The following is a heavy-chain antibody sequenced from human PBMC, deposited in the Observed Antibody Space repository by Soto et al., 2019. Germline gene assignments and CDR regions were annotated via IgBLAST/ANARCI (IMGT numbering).Heavy chain of an antibody. Sequence: SETLSLTCTVSGGSISSSSYYWGWIRQPPGKGLEWIGYIYYSGSPYYNPSLKSRVTISVDTSKNQFSLKLSSVTAADTAVYYCAVPAASVAGASGSYYYYGMDVWGQGTTVTVSS. J-gene: IGHJ6*02. D-gene: IGHD6-19*01. V-gene: IGHV4-39*01. CDR1: GGSISSSSYY. CDR2: IYYSGSP. CDR3: AVPAASVAGASGSYYYYGMDV.